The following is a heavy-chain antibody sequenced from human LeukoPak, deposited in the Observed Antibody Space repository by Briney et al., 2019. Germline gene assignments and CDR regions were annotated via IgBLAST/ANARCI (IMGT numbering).Heavy chain of an antibody. CDR3: ARVLPILYSGSYFDY. D-gene: IGHD1-26*01. J-gene: IGHJ4*02. CDR1: GGTFSSYA. Sequence: GSSVKVSCKASGGTFSSYAISWVRQAPGQGLEWMGWISAYNGNTNYAQKLQGRVTMTTDTSTSTAYMELRSLRSDDTAVYYCARVLPILYSGSYFDYWGQGTLVTVSS. V-gene: IGHV1-18*01. CDR2: ISAYNGNT.